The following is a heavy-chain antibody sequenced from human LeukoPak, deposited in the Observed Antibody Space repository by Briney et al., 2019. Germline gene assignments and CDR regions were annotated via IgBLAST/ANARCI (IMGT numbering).Heavy chain of an antibody. Sequence: SVKVSCKASGGTFISYAISWVRQAPGQGLEWMGGIIPIFGTANYAQKFQGRVTITADESTSTAYMELSSLRSEDTAVYYCASRLPAAESAWFDPWGRGTLVTVSS. V-gene: IGHV1-69*13. CDR3: ASRLPAAESAWFDP. D-gene: IGHD2-2*01. J-gene: IGHJ5*02. CDR2: IIPIFGTA. CDR1: GGTFISYA.